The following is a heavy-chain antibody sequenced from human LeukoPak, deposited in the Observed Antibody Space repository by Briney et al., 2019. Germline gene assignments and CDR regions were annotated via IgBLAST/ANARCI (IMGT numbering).Heavy chain of an antibody. Sequence: GGSLRLSCAASGLTVSSNYMSWVRQAPGKGLEWVSVFYSGGDTYYANSVRGRFTISRDNSKNTVFLQMNSLRAEDTAVYYRARDLSIAARPAFDNWGQGTLVTVSS. J-gene: IGHJ4*02. CDR2: FYSGGDT. D-gene: IGHD6-6*01. CDR1: GLTVSSNY. CDR3: ARDLSIAARPAFDN. V-gene: IGHV3-66*01.